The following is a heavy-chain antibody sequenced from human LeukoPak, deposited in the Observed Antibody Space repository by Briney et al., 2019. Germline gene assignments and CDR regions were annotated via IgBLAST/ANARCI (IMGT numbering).Heavy chain of an antibody. CDR3: ARAGYSSGWRIDY. CDR2: ISSSSSYI. CDR1: GFTFSSYE. V-gene: IGHV3-21*01. J-gene: IGHJ4*02. Sequence: PGGSLRLSCAASGFTFSSYEMNWVRQAPGKGLEWVSSISSSSSYIYYADSVKGRFTISRDNAKNSLYLQMSSLRAEDTAVYYCARAGYSSGWRIDYWGQGTLVTVSS. D-gene: IGHD6-19*01.